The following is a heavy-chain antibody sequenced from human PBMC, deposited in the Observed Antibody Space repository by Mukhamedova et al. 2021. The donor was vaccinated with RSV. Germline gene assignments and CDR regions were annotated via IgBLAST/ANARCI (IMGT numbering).Heavy chain of an antibody. CDR2: ISYDGSNK. V-gene: IGHV3-30*04. Sequence: APGKGLEWVAVISYDGSNKYYADSVKGRFTISRDNSKNTLYLQMNSLRAEDTAVYYCARDRGAAGFDYWGQGNLVTVSS. J-gene: IGHJ4*02. CDR3: ARDRGAAGFDY. D-gene: IGHD6-13*01.